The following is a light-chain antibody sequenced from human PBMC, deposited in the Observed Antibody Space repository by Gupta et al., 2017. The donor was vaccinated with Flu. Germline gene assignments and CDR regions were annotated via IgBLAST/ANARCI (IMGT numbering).Light chain of an antibody. CDR1: QSVSSN. V-gene: IGKV3-15*01. J-gene: IGKJ4*01. Sequence: EIVMTQSPATLSVSPGERATLSCRASQSVSSNLAWYQQKPGQAPRLLIYGASTRATGITARFSGSGSGKEFTLTISSRQSEDFAVYYCQQDNNWPPLTFGGGTKVEIK. CDR2: GAS. CDR3: QQDNNWPPLT.